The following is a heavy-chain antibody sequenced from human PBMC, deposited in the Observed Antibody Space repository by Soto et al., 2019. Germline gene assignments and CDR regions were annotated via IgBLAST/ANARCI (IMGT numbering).Heavy chain of an antibody. D-gene: IGHD1-7*01. CDR1: GYTFTGYA. V-gene: IGHV1-3*01. Sequence: ASVKVSCKASGYTFTGYAMHWVRQAPGQRLEWMGWINAGNGNTKYSQKFQGRVTITRDTSASTAYMELSSLRSEDTAVYYCAREDNWIYGIDYWGQGTLVTVSS. CDR2: INAGNGNT. J-gene: IGHJ4*02. CDR3: AREDNWIYGIDY.